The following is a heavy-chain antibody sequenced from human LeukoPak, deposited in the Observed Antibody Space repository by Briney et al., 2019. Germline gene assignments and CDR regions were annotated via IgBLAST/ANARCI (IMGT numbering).Heavy chain of an antibody. D-gene: IGHD5-18*01. J-gene: IGHJ4*02. Sequence: GGSLRLSCTASGFTLGSHDMHWVRQTTGEGMEWVAAIASGFQTFYAGSVKGRFTVSREDAKNSLYLQMNSLRAGDTAVYYCVREARGYHYTYFDYWGQGTLVTVSS. V-gene: IGHV3-13*01. CDR2: IASGFQT. CDR1: GFTLGSHD. CDR3: VREARGYHYTYFDY.